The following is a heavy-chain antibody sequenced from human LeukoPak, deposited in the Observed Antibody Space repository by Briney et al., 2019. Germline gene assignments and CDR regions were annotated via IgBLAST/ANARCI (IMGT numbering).Heavy chain of an antibody. J-gene: IGHJ5*02. V-gene: IGHV3-30*03. CDR2: ISNDGSRK. D-gene: IGHD5-24*01. Sequence: GRSLRLSYAPSGFAFSRHGMHWVRQAPGKGLEWVAIISNDGSRKYYAHSVEGRFTISRDDSKNTLYLHMSSLRPEDTAIYYCYCRDDLPAWGQGTLVTISS. CDR1: GFAFSRHG. CDR3: YCRDDLPA.